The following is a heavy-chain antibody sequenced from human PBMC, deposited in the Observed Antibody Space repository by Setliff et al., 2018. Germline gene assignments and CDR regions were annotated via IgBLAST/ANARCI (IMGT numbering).Heavy chain of an antibody. Sequence: SETLSLTCAVSGHSIDSDSYWGWIRQSPGKGLEWIGSLYRTANTYYNSAVRSRVTISPDTSKNQFSLKLTTVTAADTAVYDCAGQSGSGSSPYFDFWGQGTLVTVSS. CDR2: LYRTANT. J-gene: IGHJ4*02. V-gene: IGHV4-38-2*01. D-gene: IGHD3-10*01. CDR3: AGQSGSGSSPYFDF. CDR1: GHSIDSDSY.